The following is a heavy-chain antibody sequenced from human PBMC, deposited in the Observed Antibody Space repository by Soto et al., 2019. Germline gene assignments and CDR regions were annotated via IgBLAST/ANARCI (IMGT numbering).Heavy chain of an antibody. Sequence: GGSLRLSCAASGFTFSSYGMHWVRQAPGKGLEWVAVISYDGSNKYYADSVKGRFTISRDNPKNTLYLQMNSLRAEDTAVYYCAKGGSSWYYYGMDVWGQGTTVTVSS. V-gene: IGHV3-30*18. CDR1: GFTFSSYG. J-gene: IGHJ6*02. CDR3: AKGGSSWYYYGMDV. D-gene: IGHD6-13*01. CDR2: ISYDGSNK.